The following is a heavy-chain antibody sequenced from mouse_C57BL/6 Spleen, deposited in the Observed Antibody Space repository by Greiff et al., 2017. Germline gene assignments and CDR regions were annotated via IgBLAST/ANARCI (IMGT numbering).Heavy chain of an antibody. Sequence: VKLMESGPELVKPGASVTISCKASGYAFSSSWMNWVKQRPGKGLEWIGRIYPGDGDTNYNGKFKGKATLTADKSSSTAYMQLSSLTSEDSAVYVWARSENYYGSSFPYYFDYWGQGTTRTVSS. CDR2: IYPGDGDT. CDR3: ARSENYYGSSFPYYFDY. CDR1: GYAFSSSW. V-gene: IGHV1-82*01. J-gene: IGHJ2*01. D-gene: IGHD1-1*01.